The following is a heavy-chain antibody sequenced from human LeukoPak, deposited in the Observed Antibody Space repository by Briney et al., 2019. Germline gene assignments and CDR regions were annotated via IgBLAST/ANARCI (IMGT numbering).Heavy chain of an antibody. CDR3: ARVYRTTPYSSSSGFDY. CDR2: IYHSGST. Sequence: SETLSLTCAVSGYSISSGYYWGWIRQPPGKGLEWIGGIYHSGSTYYNPSLKSRVTISVDTSKNQFSLKLSSVTAADTAVYYCARVYRTTPYSSSSGFDYWGQGTLVTVSS. J-gene: IGHJ4*02. D-gene: IGHD6-6*01. V-gene: IGHV4-38-2*01. CDR1: GYSISSGYY.